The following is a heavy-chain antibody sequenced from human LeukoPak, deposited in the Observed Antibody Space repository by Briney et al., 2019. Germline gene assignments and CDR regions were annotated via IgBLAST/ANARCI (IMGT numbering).Heavy chain of an antibody. CDR3: ASGTYYYDSSGYYYFDY. J-gene: IGHJ4*02. CDR2: IKQDGSER. CDR1: GFTFSSYW. Sequence: PGGSLRLSCAASGFTFSSYWMSWVRQAPGKGLEWVANIKQDGSERYYVDSVKGRFTISRDNAKNSLYLQMNSLRAEDTAVYCCASGTYYYDSSGYYYFDYWGQGTLVTVSS. D-gene: IGHD3-22*01. V-gene: IGHV3-7*01.